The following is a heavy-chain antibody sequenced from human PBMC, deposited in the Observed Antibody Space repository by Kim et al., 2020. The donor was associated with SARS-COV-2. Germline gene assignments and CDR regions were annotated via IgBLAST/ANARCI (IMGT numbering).Heavy chain of an antibody. Sequence: GGSLRLSCAASGFTVSSNYMSWVRQAPGKGLEWVSVIYSGGSTYYADSVKGRFTISRDNSKNTLYLQMNSLRAEDTAVYYCARDSLGAGRIAVAGVFYYYCYYVMDVWGQGTTVTVSS. CDR2: IYSGGST. CDR3: ARDSLGAGRIAVAGVFYYYCYYVMDV. CDR1: GFTVSSNY. J-gene: IGHJ6*02. V-gene: IGHV3-66*01. D-gene: IGHD6-19*01.